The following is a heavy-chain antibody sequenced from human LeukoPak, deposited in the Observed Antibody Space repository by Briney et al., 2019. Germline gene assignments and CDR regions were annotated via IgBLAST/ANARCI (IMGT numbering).Heavy chain of an antibody. J-gene: IGHJ4*02. CDR2: IIPILGIA. CDR3: ARGARLRYFDWLYYY. V-gene: IGHV1-69*04. CDR1: GGTFSSYA. D-gene: IGHD3-9*01. Sequence: ASVKVSCKASGGTFSSYAISWVRQAPGQGLEWMGRIIPILGIANYAQKFQGRVTITADKSTSTAYMELSRLRSDDTAVYYCARGARLRYFDWLYYYWGQGTLVTVSS.